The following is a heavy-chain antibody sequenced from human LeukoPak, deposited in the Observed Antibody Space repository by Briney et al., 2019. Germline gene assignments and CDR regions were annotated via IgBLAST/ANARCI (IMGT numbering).Heavy chain of an antibody. D-gene: IGHD1-1*01. V-gene: IGHV1-69*01. J-gene: IGHJ4*02. CDR3: ARDLEAVASWNYYYY. CDR2: IIPIFGTA. Sequence: SVKVSCKASGGTLSSYAISWVRQAPGQGLEWMGGIIPIFGTANYAQKFQGRVTITADESTSTAYMELSSLRSEDTAVYYCARDLEAVASWNYYYYWGQGTLVTVSS. CDR1: GGTLSSYA.